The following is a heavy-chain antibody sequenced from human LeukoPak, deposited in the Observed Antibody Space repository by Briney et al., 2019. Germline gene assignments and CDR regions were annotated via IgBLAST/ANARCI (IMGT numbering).Heavy chain of an antibody. D-gene: IGHD3-10*01. J-gene: IGHJ4*02. CDR2: ISGDAGRT. CDR3: AKDHGRDYYGSGRYDY. V-gene: IGHV3-23*01. CDR1: GFTFSSYG. Sequence: GGTLRLSCAPSGFTFSSYGMNWVRQAPGKGLEWVSGISGDAGRTYYADSVKGRFTIYRDNSKNTLYLQMNSLGAEDTAVYYCAKDHGRDYYGSGRYDYWGQGTLVTVSS.